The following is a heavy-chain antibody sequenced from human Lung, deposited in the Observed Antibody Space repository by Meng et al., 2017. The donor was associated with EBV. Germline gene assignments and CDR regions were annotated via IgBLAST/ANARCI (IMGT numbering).Heavy chain of an antibody. J-gene: IGHJ4*02. V-gene: IGHV3-43*01. CDR2: IRWDGVTT. CDR3: AKNQRSVLILDAFDH. Sequence: EVQLVQSGGGVVPLGESLKVSCATSGFTFDDSTIHWVRQSPGKGLEWISLIRWDGVTTDYADSVKGRFTVSRDNSKSSVYLEMDSLRPEDTAFYYCAKNQRSVLILDAFDHWGQGTLVTVSS. CDR1: GFTFDDST. D-gene: IGHD2-8*02.